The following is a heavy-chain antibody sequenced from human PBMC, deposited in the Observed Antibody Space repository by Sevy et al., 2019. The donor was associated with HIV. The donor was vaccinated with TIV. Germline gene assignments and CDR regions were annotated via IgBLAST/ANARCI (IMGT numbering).Heavy chain of an antibody. D-gene: IGHD3-22*01. CDR2: IKSKTDGGTT. V-gene: IGHV3-15*01. Sequence: GGSLRLSCAASGFTFSNAWMSWVRQAPGKGLEWVGRIKSKTDGGTTDYAAPVKGRFTISRDDSKNTLYLQMNSLKTEDTAVYYCTTDITMIVVVPNDYYGMDVWGLGTTVTVSS. J-gene: IGHJ6*02. CDR3: TTDITMIVVVPNDYYGMDV. CDR1: GFTFSNAW.